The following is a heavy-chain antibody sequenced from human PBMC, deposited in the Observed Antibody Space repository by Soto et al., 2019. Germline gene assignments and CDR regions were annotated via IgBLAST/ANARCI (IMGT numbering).Heavy chain of an antibody. Sequence: PSETLSLTCTVSGGSIGSGDYYWSWIRQPPGKGLEWIGYIYYSGSTYYNPSLKSRVTISVDTSKNQFSLKLSSVTAADTAVYYCAIARPLVGYYYYGMDVWGQGTTVTVSS. CDR2: IYYSGST. CDR1: GGSIGSGDYY. V-gene: IGHV4-30-4*01. CDR3: AIARPLVGYYYYGMDV. D-gene: IGHD6-6*01. J-gene: IGHJ6*02.